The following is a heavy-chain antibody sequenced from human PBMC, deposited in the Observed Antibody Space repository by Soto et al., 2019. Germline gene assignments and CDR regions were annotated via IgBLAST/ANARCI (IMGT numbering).Heavy chain of an antibody. Sequence: GGSLRLSCAASGFTFINYNMNWVRQAPGKGLEWVSYISSRSSTIYYADSVRGRFTISRDNAKNSLYLQMNSLRDEDTAIYYCVRDNNWSFDYWGQGILVTVSS. CDR2: ISSRSSTI. CDR3: VRDNNWSFDY. D-gene: IGHD1-1*01. CDR1: GFTFINYN. J-gene: IGHJ4*02. V-gene: IGHV3-48*02.